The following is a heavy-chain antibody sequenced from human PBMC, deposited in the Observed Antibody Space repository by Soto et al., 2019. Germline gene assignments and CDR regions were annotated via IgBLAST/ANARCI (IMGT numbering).Heavy chain of an antibody. J-gene: IGHJ4*02. CDR1: GGSFSGGSYY. D-gene: IGHD5-18*01. V-gene: IGHV4-61*01. Sequence: SETLSLTCTVSGGSFSGGSYYWTWILQPPGKGLEWIGYIYYSGSTTYNPSLKSRVTISIDTSKNQFSLKLTSATAADTAVYYCARDIRGYSRAFDYWGQGALVTVSS. CDR2: IYYSGST. CDR3: ARDIRGYSRAFDY.